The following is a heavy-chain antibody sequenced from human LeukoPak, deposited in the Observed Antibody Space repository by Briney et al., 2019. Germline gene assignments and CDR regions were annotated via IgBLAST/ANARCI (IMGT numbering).Heavy chain of an antibody. CDR3: ATDLHVLRFLEWPP. V-gene: IGHV1-24*01. Sequence: ASVKVSCKVSGYTLTELSMHWVRQAPGKGLEWMGGFDPEDGETIYAQKFQGRVTMTEDTSTDTAYMELSSLRSEDTAVYYCATDLHVLRFLEWPPWGQGTLVTVSS. D-gene: IGHD3-3*01. CDR1: GYTLTELS. CDR2: FDPEDGET. J-gene: IGHJ5*02.